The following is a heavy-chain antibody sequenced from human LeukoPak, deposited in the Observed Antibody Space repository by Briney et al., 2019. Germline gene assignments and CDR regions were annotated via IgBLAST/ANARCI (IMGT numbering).Heavy chain of an antibody. V-gene: IGHV4-34*01. CDR2: INHSGST. CDR1: GGSFSGYY. CDR3: ARLAGRRCSSTSCRDAFDI. J-gene: IGHJ3*02. Sequence: SETLSLTCAVYGGSFSGYYWSWIRMPPGKGLEWIGEINHSGSTNYNPSLKSRVTISVDTSKNQFSLKLSSVTAADTAVYYCARLAGRRCSSTSCRDAFDIWGQGTMVTVSS. D-gene: IGHD2-2*01.